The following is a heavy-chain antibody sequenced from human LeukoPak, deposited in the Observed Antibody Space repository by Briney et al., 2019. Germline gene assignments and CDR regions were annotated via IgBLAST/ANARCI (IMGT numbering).Heavy chain of an antibody. CDR3: AKIPSMVRGVLDY. J-gene: IGHJ4*02. D-gene: IGHD3-10*01. V-gene: IGHV3-23*01. CDR2: ISGSGGST. CDR1: GFTFSSYG. Sequence: GGTLRLSCAASGFTFSSYGMSWVRQAPGKGLEWVSAISGSGGSTYYADSVKGRFTISRDNSKSTLYLQMNSLRAEDTAVYYCAKIPSMVRGVLDYWGQGTLVTVSS.